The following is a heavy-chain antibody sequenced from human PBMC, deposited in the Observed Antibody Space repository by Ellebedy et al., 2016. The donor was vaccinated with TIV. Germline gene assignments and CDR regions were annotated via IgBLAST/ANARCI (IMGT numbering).Heavy chain of an antibody. D-gene: IGHD2-8*02. Sequence: MPSETLSLTCAVYGGSFSGYYWNWISQPPGKGVEWIGEITHSGRTNYNPSLNSRVTISVDTSKNQFSLRLSSVTAADTALYYCASGLGVRKMNAFDFWGQGTMVTVSS. CDR2: ITHSGRT. J-gene: IGHJ3*01. V-gene: IGHV4-34*01. CDR1: GGSFSGYY. CDR3: ASGLGVRKMNAFDF.